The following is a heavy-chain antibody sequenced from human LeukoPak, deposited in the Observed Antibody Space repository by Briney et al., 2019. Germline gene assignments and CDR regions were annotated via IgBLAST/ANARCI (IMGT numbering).Heavy chain of an antibody. CDR2: IIPIFGTA. Sequence: GASVKVSCKASGGTFSSYAISWVRQAPGQGLEWMGGIIPIFGTANYAQKFQGRVTITADESTSTAYMELSSLRSEDTAVYYCARGRGVTTAGTSWFDPWGQGTLVIVSS. D-gene: IGHD6-13*01. J-gene: IGHJ5*02. CDR3: ARGRGVTTAGTSWFDP. V-gene: IGHV1-69*13. CDR1: GGTFSSYA.